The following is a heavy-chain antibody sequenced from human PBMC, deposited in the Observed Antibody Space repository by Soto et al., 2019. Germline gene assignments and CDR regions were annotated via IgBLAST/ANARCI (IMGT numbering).Heavy chain of an antibody. CDR2: IIPILGIA. Sequence: QVQLVQSGAEVKKPGSSVKASCKASGGTFSSYTISWVRQAPGQGLEWMGRIIPILGIANYAQKFQGRVTITADKSTSTAYMELSSLRSEDTAVYYCARDPSGSGSYYTWFDPWGQGTLVTVSS. CDR3: ARDPSGSGSYYTWFDP. V-gene: IGHV1-69*08. J-gene: IGHJ5*02. D-gene: IGHD3-10*01. CDR1: GGTFSSYT.